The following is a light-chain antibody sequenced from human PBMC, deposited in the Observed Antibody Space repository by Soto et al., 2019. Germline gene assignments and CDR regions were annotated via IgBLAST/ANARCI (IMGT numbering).Light chain of an antibody. CDR2: AAS. J-gene: IGKJ1*01. V-gene: IGKV3-20*01. Sequence: EIVLTQSPGTLSLSPGERATLSCRASQSVNSNSLAWYQQKPGQAPRLLIYAASSRVTGIPDKYSGSGSGTDFTLTISRLEPEDFAVSYCQQYGTSSLTFGQGTKVEIK. CDR3: QQYGTSSLT. CDR1: QSVNSNS.